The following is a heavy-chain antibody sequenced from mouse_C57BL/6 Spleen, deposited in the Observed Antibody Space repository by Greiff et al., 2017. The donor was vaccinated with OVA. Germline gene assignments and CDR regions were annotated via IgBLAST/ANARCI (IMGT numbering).Heavy chain of an antibody. J-gene: IGHJ2*01. Sequence: QVQLKQSGAELARPGASVKLSCKVTGYTFTSYGICWVKQRTGQGLEWFGEIYPRSGNTYYNEKFKGKATLTPDKSSSTAYMELRSLTSEDSAVSFCARRQLKNYFDYWGQGTTLTVSS. CDR3: ARRQLKNYFDY. CDR2: IYPRSGNT. V-gene: IGHV1-81*01. CDR1: GYTFTSYG. D-gene: IGHD3-2*02.